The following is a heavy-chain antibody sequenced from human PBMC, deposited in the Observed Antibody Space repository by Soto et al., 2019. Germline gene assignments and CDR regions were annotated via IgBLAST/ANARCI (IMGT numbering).Heavy chain of an antibody. CDR1: GFTFSDYY. V-gene: IGHV3-30-3*01. Sequence: LRLSCAASGFTFSDYYIHWVRQAPGKGLEWVAVISYDGSNKYYADSVKGRFTISRDNSKNTLYLQMNSLRAEDTAVYYCAILEGYCISTSCYDDYFDYWGQGTLVTVSS. CDR2: ISYDGSNK. D-gene: IGHD2-2*01. CDR3: AILEGYCISTSCYDDYFDY. J-gene: IGHJ4*02.